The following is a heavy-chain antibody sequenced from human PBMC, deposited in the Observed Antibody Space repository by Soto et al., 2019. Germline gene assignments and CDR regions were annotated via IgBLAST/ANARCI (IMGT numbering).Heavy chain of an antibody. Sequence: PGGSLRLSCAASGFAFSTIVMTWVRQAPGKGLEWVSSIHGSDGRTWYADSVKGRFTISRDNSKDTLFLQLDSLRGDDSAIYYCAKIVRGTDMCFESWGQGTLVTVSS. CDR3: AKIVRGTDMCFES. CDR2: IHGSDGRT. CDR1: GFAFSTIV. J-gene: IGHJ4*02. V-gene: IGHV3-23*01. D-gene: IGHD2-21*01.